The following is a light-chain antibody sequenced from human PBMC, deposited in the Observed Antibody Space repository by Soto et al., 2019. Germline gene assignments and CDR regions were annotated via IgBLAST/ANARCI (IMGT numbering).Light chain of an antibody. Sequence: FAVSRRSLSFSRGGIVTIYCRASQTVDSNSLAWYQQKPGQAPRIIIFGASGRATGIPDRFIGSGPGTAFTLTISGREPEDFALYICQDRYTAPVTFGGGTRLEIK. CDR3: QDRYTAPVT. J-gene: IGKJ4*01. CDR1: QTVDSNS. CDR2: GAS. V-gene: IGKV3-20*01.